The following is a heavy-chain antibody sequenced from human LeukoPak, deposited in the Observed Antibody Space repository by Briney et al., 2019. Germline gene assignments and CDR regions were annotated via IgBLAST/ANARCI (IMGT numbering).Heavy chain of an antibody. D-gene: IGHD1-26*01. CDR3: ARMGVGANYFDY. V-gene: IGHV3-64*01. CDR1: GFSFSSCA. J-gene: IGHJ4*02. CDR2: ISSNGGST. Sequence: GSLRLSCAASGFSFSSCAMHWVRQAPGKGLGYVSAISSNGGSTYYANSVKGRFTISRDNSKNTLYLQMGSLRAEDMAVYYCARMGVGANYFDYWGQGTLVTVSS.